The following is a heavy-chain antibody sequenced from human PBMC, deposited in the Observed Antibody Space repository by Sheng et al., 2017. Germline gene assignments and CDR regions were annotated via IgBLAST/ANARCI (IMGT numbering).Heavy chain of an antibody. D-gene: IGHD5-12*01. V-gene: IGHV3-48*03. CDR1: GFTFSSYE. J-gene: IGHJ6*03. Sequence: EVQLVESGGGLVQPGGSLRLSCAASGFTFSSYEMNWVRQAPGKGLEWVSYISSSGSTIYYADSVKGRFTISRDNAKNSLYLQMNSLRAEDTAVYYCARGSVYSGYYYYYMDVWGQGTTVTVSS. CDR3: ARGSVYSGYYYYYMDV. CDR2: ISSSGSTI.